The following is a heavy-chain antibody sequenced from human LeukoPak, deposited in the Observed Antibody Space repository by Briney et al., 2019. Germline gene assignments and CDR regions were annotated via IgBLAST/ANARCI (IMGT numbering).Heavy chain of an antibody. Sequence: SETLSLTCTVSGDSITANSYYWSWIRQPAGKGLEWIGRIYTSGSTNYNPSLKSRVTMSVDTSKNQFSLKLSSVTAADTAVYYCARGSKKGDILTGYYYFDYWGQGTLVTVSS. CDR2: IYTSGST. CDR1: GDSITANSYY. V-gene: IGHV4-4*07. D-gene: IGHD3-9*01. J-gene: IGHJ4*02. CDR3: ARGSKKGDILTGYYYFDY.